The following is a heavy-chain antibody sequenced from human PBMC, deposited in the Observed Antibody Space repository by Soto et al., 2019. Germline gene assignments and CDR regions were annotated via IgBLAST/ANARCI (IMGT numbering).Heavy chain of an antibody. D-gene: IGHD4-17*01. V-gene: IGHV5-51*01. CDR2: IYPGDSDT. Sequence: RGESLKISCKGSGYSFTSYWIGWVRQMPGKGLEWMGIIYPGDSDTRYSPSFQGQVTISADKSISTAYLQWSSLKASDTAMYYCARGRKYGDYPEGYFDYWGQGTLVTVSS. J-gene: IGHJ4*02. CDR3: ARGRKYGDYPEGYFDY. CDR1: GYSFTSYW.